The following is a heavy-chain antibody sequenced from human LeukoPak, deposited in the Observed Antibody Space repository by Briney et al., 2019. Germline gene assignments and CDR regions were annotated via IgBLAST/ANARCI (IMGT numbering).Heavy chain of an antibody. CDR1: GFSFSRYG. CDR3: AKPLQPGWPDAFDV. CDR2: IRSDGGNQ. J-gene: IGHJ3*01. D-gene: IGHD1-14*01. Sequence: GGSLRLSCAASGFSFSRYGMHWVRQAPGKGLEWVAFIRSDGGNQDYADSVKDRFTISRDNSKITLSLQMNSLRAEDTAVYYCAKPLQPGWPDAFDVWGQGTMVTVSS. V-gene: IGHV3-30*02.